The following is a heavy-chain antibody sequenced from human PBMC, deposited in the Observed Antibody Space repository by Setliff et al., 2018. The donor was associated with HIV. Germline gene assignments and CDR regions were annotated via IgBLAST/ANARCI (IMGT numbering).Heavy chain of an antibody. CDR1: GFTFPNYA. J-gene: IGHJ3*02. Sequence: PGGSLRLSCSASGFTFPNYAMHWVRQAPGKGLEYVSAITARGTPDYADSVKGRFTISRDDSRNTLFLQMSGLRADDTAVYYCVREGLWGNDAFDIWGQGTMVTVSS. V-gene: IGHV3-64D*06. CDR3: VREGLWGNDAFDI. CDR2: ITARGTP. D-gene: IGHD3-16*01.